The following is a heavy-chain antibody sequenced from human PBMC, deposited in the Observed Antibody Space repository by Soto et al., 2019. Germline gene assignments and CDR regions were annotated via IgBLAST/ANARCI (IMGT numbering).Heavy chain of an antibody. CDR3: ARALYGILDAFDI. CDR1: GFTFSSYS. Sequence: GGSLRLSCAASGFTFSSYSMNWVRQAPGKGLEWVSSISSSSSYIYYADSVKGRFTISRDNAKNSLYLQMNSLRAEDTAVYSCARALYGILDAFDIWGQGTMVNVSS. CDR2: ISSSSSYI. V-gene: IGHV3-21*01. J-gene: IGHJ3*02. D-gene: IGHD4-17*01.